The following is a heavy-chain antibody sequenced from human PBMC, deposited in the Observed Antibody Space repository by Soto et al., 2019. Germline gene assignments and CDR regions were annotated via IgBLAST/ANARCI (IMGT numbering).Heavy chain of an antibody. Sequence: ASVKVSCKASGYTFTNYAMHWVRQAPGQRLEWMGWINAGNHNTKYSQKFQGRVTITRDTSASTAYMELSSLRSEDTAVYYCARTPPIAARATFDYWGQGTLVTVSS. D-gene: IGHD6-6*01. CDR1: GYTFTNYA. CDR2: INAGNHNT. CDR3: ARTPPIAARATFDY. V-gene: IGHV1-3*01. J-gene: IGHJ4*02.